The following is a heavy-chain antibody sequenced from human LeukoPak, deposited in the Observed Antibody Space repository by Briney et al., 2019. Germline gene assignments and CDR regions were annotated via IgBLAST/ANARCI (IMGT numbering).Heavy chain of an antibody. CDR3: ASSYNYYDSSGYSY. CDR1: GYTFTGYY. D-gene: IGHD3-22*01. CDR2: INPNSGGT. Sequence: ASVKVSCKASGYTFTGYYMHWVRQAPGQGLEWMGWINPNSGGTNYAQKFQGRVTMTRDTSTSTVYMELSSLRSEDTAVYYCASSYNYYDSSGYSYWGQGTLVTVSS. V-gene: IGHV1-2*02. J-gene: IGHJ4*02.